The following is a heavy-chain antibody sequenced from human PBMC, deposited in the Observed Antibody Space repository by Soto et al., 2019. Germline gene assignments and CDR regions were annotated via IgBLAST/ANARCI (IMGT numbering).Heavy chain of an antibody. J-gene: IGHJ5*02. V-gene: IGHV1-18*01. CDR2: ISTYNGDT. CDR1: GYTFSSYG. Sequence: ASVKVSCKASGYTFSSYGISWVRQAPGQRLEWMGWISTYNGDTKYAQKFQGRGTMTTETSTSPAYMELRSLRSDDTAVYYCARGQGNCRCISCNGSFDPWGQGPLVTSPQ. CDR3: ARGQGNCRCISCNGSFDP. D-gene: IGHD2-15*01.